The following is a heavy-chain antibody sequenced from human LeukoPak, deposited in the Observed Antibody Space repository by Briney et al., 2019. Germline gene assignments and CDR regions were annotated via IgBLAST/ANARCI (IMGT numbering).Heavy chain of an antibody. V-gene: IGHV3-21*01. CDR3: ARAADCSSTSCYKGDWFDP. CDR1: GFTFSIYN. CDR2: ISSSGSYI. D-gene: IGHD2-2*02. J-gene: IGHJ5*02. Sequence: PGGSLRLSCAASGFTFSIYNMNWVRQAPGKGLEWVSFISSSGSYIYYADSVRGRFTISRDNAENSLYLQMNSMRAEYTAVYYCARAADCSSTSCYKGDWFDPWGQGTLVTVSS.